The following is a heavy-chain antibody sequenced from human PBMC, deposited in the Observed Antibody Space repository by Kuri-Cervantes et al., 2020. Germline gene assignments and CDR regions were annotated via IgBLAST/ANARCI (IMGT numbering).Heavy chain of an antibody. CDR1: GFTFSSYC. V-gene: IGHV3-23*01. J-gene: IGHJ4*02. CDR2: ISGSGGST. Sequence: GGSLRLSCAASGFTFSSYCMSWVRQAPGKGLEWVSAISGSGGSTYYADSVKGRFTISRDNSKNTLYLQMNSLRAEDTAVYYCAKGPGGSSSGWYVGIDWGQGTLVTVSS. CDR3: AKGPGGSSSGWYVGID. D-gene: IGHD6-19*01.